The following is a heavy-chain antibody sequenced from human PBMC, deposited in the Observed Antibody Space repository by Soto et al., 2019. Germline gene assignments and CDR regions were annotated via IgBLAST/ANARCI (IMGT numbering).Heavy chain of an antibody. CDR1: GGTFSSDA. Sequence: SVKVSCKASGGTFSSDAISWVRQAPGQGLEWMGGIIPIFGTAKYAQKFQGRVTITADESTSTAYMDLSSLTSEDTAVYFCARDWGGNTHFFDYWGQGTLVTVSS. CDR3: ARDWGGNTHFFDY. V-gene: IGHV1-69*13. CDR2: IIPIFGTA. D-gene: IGHD3-10*01. J-gene: IGHJ4*02.